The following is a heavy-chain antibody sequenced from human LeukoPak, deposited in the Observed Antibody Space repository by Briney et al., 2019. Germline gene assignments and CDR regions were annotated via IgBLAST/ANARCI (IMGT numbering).Heavy chain of an antibody. CDR3: ARRTILTGSDY. Sequence: GGSLRLSCAASGFIFSDYYMSWIRQAPGKGLEWVSYISSSGQTIYYADSVKGRFTISRDDAKKSLYLQMNSLRGEDTAVYYCARRTILTGSDYWGQGTLVTVSS. CDR1: GFIFSDYY. D-gene: IGHD3-9*01. CDR2: ISSSGQTI. J-gene: IGHJ4*02. V-gene: IGHV3-11*04.